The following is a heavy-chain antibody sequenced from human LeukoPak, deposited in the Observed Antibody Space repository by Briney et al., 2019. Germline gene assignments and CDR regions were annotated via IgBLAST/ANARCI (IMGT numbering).Heavy chain of an antibody. CDR2: IYYSGNT. J-gene: IGHJ4*02. V-gene: IGHV4-39*01. CDR1: GVSISSSNSY. CDR3: ARQTGSGLFILP. Sequence: SETLSLTCSVSGVSISSSNSYWGWIRQPPGKGLEWIGSIYYSGNTYYNASLKSQISISIDTSKNQFSLRLTSVAAADTAVYYCARQTGSGLFILPGGQGTLVTVSS. D-gene: IGHD3/OR15-3a*01.